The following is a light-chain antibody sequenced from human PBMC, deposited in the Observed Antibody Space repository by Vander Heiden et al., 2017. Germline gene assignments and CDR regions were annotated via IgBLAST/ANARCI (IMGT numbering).Light chain of an antibody. J-gene: IGKJ4*01. V-gene: IGKV1-8*01. CDR3: QQHDSYPPIT. CDR2: AAS. CDR1: QGISSY. Sequence: AIRITQSPSSLSASTGDRVTITCRASQGISSYLAWYQQKPGKAPKLLIYAASTLQSGVPSRFSGSGYGKDFTLTISCRQSEDFATYYCQQHDSYPPITFGRGTKVEIK.